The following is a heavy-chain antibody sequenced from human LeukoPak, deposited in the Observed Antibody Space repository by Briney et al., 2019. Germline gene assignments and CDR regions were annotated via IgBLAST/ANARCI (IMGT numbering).Heavy chain of an antibody. D-gene: IGHD1-14*01. CDR3: ARDSLTPRPEPPHDY. J-gene: IGHJ4*02. CDR1: GFTFSSYS. V-gene: IGHV3-48*02. Sequence: PGGSLRLSCAASGFTFSSYSMNWVRQAPGKGLEWVSYISSSSSTIYYADPVKGRFTISRDNAKNSLYLQMNSLRDEDTAVYYCARDSLTPRPEPPHDYWGQGTLVTVSS. CDR2: ISSSSSTI.